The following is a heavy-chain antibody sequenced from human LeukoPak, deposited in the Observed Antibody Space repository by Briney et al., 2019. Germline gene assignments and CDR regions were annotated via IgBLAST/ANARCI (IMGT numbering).Heavy chain of an antibody. CDR2: ISSSSSYI. Sequence: PGGSLRLSCAASGFTFSNYAMSWFRQAPGKGLEWVSSISSSSSYIYYADSVKGRFTISRDNAKNSLYLQMNSLRAEDTAVYYCARELRYFDWSFDYWGQGTLVTVSS. CDR3: ARELRYFDWSFDY. J-gene: IGHJ4*02. D-gene: IGHD3-9*01. V-gene: IGHV3-21*01. CDR1: GFTFSNYA.